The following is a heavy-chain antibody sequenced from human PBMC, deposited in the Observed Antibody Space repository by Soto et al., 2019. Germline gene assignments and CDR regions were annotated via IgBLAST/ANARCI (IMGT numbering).Heavy chain of an antibody. Sequence: QVTLKESGPVLVKPTETLTLRCTVSGLSITDSEMGVSWIRQPPGQPLEWLAHIDSSGEKSYRTFLKSRLAISKDTSKSQIVLTMTNMDPADTATYYCVRRHLAVAVSPWCDPWGQGIPVTVSS. V-gene: IGHV2-26*01. CDR3: VRRHLAVAVSPWCDP. CDR2: IDSSGEK. D-gene: IGHD6-19*01. J-gene: IGHJ5*02. CDR1: GLSITDSEMG.